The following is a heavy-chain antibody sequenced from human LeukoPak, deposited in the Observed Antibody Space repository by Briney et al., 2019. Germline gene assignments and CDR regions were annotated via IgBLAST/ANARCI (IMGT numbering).Heavy chain of an antibody. CDR1: GFTFSSYA. V-gene: IGHV3-30*04. J-gene: IGHJ3*02. CDR2: ISYDGSNK. CDR3: AAGYCSSTSCYFDAFDI. D-gene: IGHD2-2*01. Sequence: GGSLRLSCAASGFTFSSYAMHWVRQAPGKGLEWVAVISYDGSNKYYADSVKGRFTISRDNSKNTLYLQMNGLRAEDTAVYYCAAGYCSSTSCYFDAFDIWGQGTMVTVSS.